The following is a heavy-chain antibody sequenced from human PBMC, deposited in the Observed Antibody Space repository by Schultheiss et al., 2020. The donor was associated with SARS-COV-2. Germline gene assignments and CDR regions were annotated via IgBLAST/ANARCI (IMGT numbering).Heavy chain of an antibody. J-gene: IGHJ5*02. Sequence: GGSLRLSCAASGFTFSSYEMNWVRQAPGKGLEWVSYISSSGSTIYYADSVKGRFTISRDNSKNTLYLQMNSLRAEDTAVYYCARDFGEQPAAPWGQGTLVTVSS. CDR3: ARDFGEQPAAP. D-gene: IGHD3-10*01. CDR2: ISSSGSTI. CDR1: GFTFSSYE. V-gene: IGHV3-48*03.